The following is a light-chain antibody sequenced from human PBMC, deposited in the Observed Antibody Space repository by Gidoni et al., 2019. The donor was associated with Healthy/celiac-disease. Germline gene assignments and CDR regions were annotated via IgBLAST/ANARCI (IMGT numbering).Light chain of an antibody. CDR1: QSVSSSY. J-gene: IGKJ2*01. CDR3: QQYGSS. CDR2: GAS. V-gene: IGKV3-20*01. Sequence: EIVLTQSPGTLSLSPGERATLSCRASQSVSSSYLDWYQQKPGQAPRLLISGASSRATGIPDRFSGSGSGTAFTITISRLEPEEFAVYYCQQYGSSFGQGTKLEIK.